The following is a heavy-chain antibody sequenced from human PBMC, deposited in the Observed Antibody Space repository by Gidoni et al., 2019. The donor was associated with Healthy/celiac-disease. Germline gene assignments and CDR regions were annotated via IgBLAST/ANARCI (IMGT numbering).Heavy chain of an antibody. Sequence: QVQLQESGPGLVKPSQTLSLTCTVSGASISSRGYYWSWIRQHPGKGLEWIGYIYYSGSTYYNPSLKSRVTISVDTSKNQFSLKLSSVTAADTAVYYCARDLTRAVTTGYGMDVWGQGTTVTVSS. J-gene: IGHJ6*02. V-gene: IGHV4-31*03. CDR1: GASISSRGYY. D-gene: IGHD4-17*01. CDR2: IYYSGST. CDR3: ARDLTRAVTTGYGMDV.